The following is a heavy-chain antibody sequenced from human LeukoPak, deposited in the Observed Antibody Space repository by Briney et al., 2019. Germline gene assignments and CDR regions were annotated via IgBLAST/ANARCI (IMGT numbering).Heavy chain of an antibody. V-gene: IGHV1-24*01. J-gene: IGHJ4*02. CDR2: FDPEDGET. CDR3: ARAEGDVVVPERWLFMVY. Sequence: ASVKVSCKVSGYTLTELSMHWVRQAPGKGLEWMGGFDPEDGETIYAQKFQGRVTMTEDTSTDTAYMELSSLRSEDTAVYYCARAEGDVVVPERWLFMVYWGQGTLVAVSS. CDR1: GYTLTELS. D-gene: IGHD2-2*01.